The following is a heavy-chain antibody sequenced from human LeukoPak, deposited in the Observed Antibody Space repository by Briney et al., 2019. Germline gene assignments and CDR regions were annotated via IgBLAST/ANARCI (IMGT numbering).Heavy chain of an antibody. CDR3: ASLGYCSSTSCYGGWYFDL. D-gene: IGHD2-2*01. J-gene: IGHJ2*01. Sequence: SETLSLTCTVSGGSISSGDYYWSWIRQPPGKGLEWIGYIYYSGSTYYNPSLKSRVTISVDTSKNQFSLKLSSVTAADTAVYYCASLGYCSSTSCYGGWYFDLWGRGTLVTVSS. V-gene: IGHV4-30-4*01. CDR2: IYYSGST. CDR1: GGSISSGDYY.